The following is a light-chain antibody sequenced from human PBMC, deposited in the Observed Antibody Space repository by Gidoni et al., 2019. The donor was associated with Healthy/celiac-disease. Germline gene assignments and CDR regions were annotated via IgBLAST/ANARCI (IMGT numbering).Light chain of an antibody. CDR1: SSDVGGYNY. Sequence: QSALTQPPSASGSPGQSVTISCTGTSSDVGGYNYVSWYQQHPGKALKLMISEVSKRPSGVPDRFSGSKSGNTASLTVSGLQAEDEADYYCSSYAGSNNLVFGGGTKLTVL. J-gene: IGLJ2*01. V-gene: IGLV2-8*01. CDR2: EVS. CDR3: SSYAGSNNLV.